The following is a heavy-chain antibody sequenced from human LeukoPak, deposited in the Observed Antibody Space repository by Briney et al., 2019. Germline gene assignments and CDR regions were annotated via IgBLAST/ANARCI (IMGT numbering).Heavy chain of an antibody. CDR3: ARDLAARGNYYYYYMDV. V-gene: IGHV1-46*01. CDR2: INPSGGST. J-gene: IGHJ6*03. Sequence: ASVKVSCXASGYTFTSYYMHWVRQAPGQGLEWMGIINPSGGSTSYAQKFQGRVTITADESTSTAYMELSSLRSEDTAVYYCARDLAARGNYYYYYMDVWGKGTTVTVSS. D-gene: IGHD6-6*01. CDR1: GYTFTSYY.